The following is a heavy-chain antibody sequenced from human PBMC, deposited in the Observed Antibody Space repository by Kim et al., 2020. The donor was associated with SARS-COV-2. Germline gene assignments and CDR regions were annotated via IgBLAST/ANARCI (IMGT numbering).Heavy chain of an antibody. CDR3: ASNVITMVRFEYYYYGMDV. J-gene: IGHJ6*02. Sequence: SVKVSCKASGGTFSSYAISWVRQAPGQGLEWMGRIIPILGIANYAQKFQGRVTITADKSTSTAYMELSSLRSEDTAVYYCASNVITMVRFEYYYYGMDVWGQGTTVTVSS. CDR2: IIPILGIA. CDR1: GGTFSSYA. V-gene: IGHV1-69*04. D-gene: IGHD3-10*01.